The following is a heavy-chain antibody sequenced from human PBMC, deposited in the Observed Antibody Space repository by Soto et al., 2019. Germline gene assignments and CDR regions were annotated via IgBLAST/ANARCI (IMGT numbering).Heavy chain of an antibody. CDR3: ARGPPYTTGWYYFDF. V-gene: IGHV3-30-3*01. CDR1: GFTFSSYA. J-gene: IGHJ4*02. CDR2: ISYDGSNK. D-gene: IGHD6-19*01. Sequence: SLRLSCAASGFTFSSYAMHWVRQAPGKGLEWVAVISYDGSNKFYEDSVDGRFTISRDNSKNTLFLQMNSLRTEDTAVYYCARGPPYTTGWYYFDFWGQVTMVTIYS.